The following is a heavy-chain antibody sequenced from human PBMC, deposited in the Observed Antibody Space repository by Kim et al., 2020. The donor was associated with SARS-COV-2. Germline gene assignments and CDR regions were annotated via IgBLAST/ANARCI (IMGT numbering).Heavy chain of an antibody. CDR1: GGSTSSYY. V-gene: IGHV4-59*08. Sequence: SETLSLTCTVSGGSTSSYYWSWIRQPPGKGLEWIGCIFHSGTTNYSPSLKSRVTLSVDTSKNQFSLKLKSVTAADTAVYYCARLRGPAGEAHLALWGQGTLLPLPS. D-gene: IGHD3-10*01. CDR2: IFHSGTT. J-gene: IGHJ1*01. CDR3: ARLRGPAGEAHLAL.